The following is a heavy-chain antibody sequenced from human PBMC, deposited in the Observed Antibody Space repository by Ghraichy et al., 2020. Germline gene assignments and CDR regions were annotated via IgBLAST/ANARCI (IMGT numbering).Heavy chain of an antibody. D-gene: IGHD4-17*01. V-gene: IGHV3-48*02. CDR2: LTSSSRTI. Sequence: GGSLRLSCVGSGFSFSGYSMNWVRQSPGKGLEWISYLTSSSRTISYADSVKGRFTISRDNAQNSLYLQMNSLRDEDTAVYYCARGSTVGSFYYYEGMDVWGQGTTVTVSS. J-gene: IGHJ6*02. CDR3: ARGSTVGSFYYYEGMDV. CDR1: GFSFSGYS.